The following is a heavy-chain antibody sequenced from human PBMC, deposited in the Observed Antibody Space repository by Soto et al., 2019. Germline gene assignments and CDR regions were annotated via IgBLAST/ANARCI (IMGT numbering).Heavy chain of an antibody. Sequence: QIQLQESGPGLVKPSGNLSLTCAVSGGSISTSKWWTWVRQVPGKGLEWIGKIDQNGFTNYNPSLKSRVNISKDESKNQLSLKLTSVTAADTAFYYCARLERDYYYHGMDVWGQGTTVTVSS. CDR1: GGSISTSKW. D-gene: IGHD1-1*01. CDR3: ARLERDYYYHGMDV. J-gene: IGHJ6*02. V-gene: IGHV4-4*02. CDR2: IDQNGFT.